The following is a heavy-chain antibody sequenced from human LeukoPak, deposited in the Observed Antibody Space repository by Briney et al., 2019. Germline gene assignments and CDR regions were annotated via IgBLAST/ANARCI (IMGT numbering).Heavy chain of an antibody. CDR3: ARDSSTSSPLDY. D-gene: IGHD2-2*01. CDR2: ISAYNGNT. CDR1: GYTFTSYG. Sequence: ASVRVSCKASGYTFTSYGISWVRQAPGQGLEWMGWISAYNGNTNYAQKFQGRVTMTRDMSTSTVYMELSSLRSEDTAVYYCARDSSTSSPLDYWGQGTLVTVSS. J-gene: IGHJ4*02. V-gene: IGHV1-18*01.